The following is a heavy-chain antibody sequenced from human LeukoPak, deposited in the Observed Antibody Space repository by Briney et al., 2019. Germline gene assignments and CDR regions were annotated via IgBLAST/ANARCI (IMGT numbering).Heavy chain of an antibody. J-gene: IGHJ4*02. Sequence: SETLSLTCTVSGGSISSYYWSWIRQPPGKGLEWIGYFYYSGSTDYNPSLKSRVTISVDTSKNQFSLRLSSVTAADTAVYYCGRVSDLYSHIDSWGQGTLVAVSS. D-gene: IGHD5-12*01. CDR3: GRVSDLYSHIDS. CDR1: GGSISSYY. V-gene: IGHV4-59*01. CDR2: FYYSGST.